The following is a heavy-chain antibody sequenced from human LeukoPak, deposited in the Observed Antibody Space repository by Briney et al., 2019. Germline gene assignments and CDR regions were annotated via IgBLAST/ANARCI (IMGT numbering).Heavy chain of an antibody. Sequence: ASVKVSCKASGYTFTGYYMHWVRQAPGQGLEWMGWINPNNGGTNYAQKFQGRVTMTRDTSISTAYMELSRLRSDDTAVYYCARAPTGYSSGWYWFDPWGQGTLVTVSS. CDR1: GYTFTGYY. D-gene: IGHD6-19*01. CDR3: ARAPTGYSSGWYWFDP. V-gene: IGHV1-2*02. CDR2: INPNNGGT. J-gene: IGHJ5*02.